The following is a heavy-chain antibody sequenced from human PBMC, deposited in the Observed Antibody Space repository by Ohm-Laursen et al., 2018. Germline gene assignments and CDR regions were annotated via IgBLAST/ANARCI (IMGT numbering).Heavy chain of an antibody. CDR1: GYTFTGYY. D-gene: IGHD3-9*01. Sequence: EATVKISCKASGYTFTGYYMHWVRQAPGQGLEWMGWINPDSGGTNYAQKFQGRVTMTRDTSISTAYMELSRLRSDDTAVYYCAREALRYFDWFAPSGMDVWGQGTTVTVSS. V-gene: IGHV1-2*02. J-gene: IGHJ6*02. CDR2: INPDSGGT. CDR3: AREALRYFDWFAPSGMDV.